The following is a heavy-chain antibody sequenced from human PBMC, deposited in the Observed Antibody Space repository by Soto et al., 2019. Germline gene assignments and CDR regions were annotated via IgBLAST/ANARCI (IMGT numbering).Heavy chain of an antibody. CDR3: ERADVGPASLSYYYYGMDV. Sequence: LSLTCTVSGGSISSGGYYWSWIRQHPGKGLEWIGYIYYSGSTYYNPSLKSRVTISVDTAKNQFSLKLSSVTAADTAVYYSERADVGPASLSYYYYGMDVWGQGTTVTVSS. CDR1: GGSISSGGYY. CDR2: IYYSGST. D-gene: IGHD1-26*01. V-gene: IGHV4-31*03. J-gene: IGHJ6*02.